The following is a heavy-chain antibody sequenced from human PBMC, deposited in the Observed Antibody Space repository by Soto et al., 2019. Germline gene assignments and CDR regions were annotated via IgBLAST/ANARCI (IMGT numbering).Heavy chain of an antibody. D-gene: IGHD6-19*01. J-gene: IGHJ6*02. CDR3: ASGPYSSGWYYYYGMDV. CDR2: IYSGGST. V-gene: IGHV3-66*01. CDR1: GFTVSSNY. Sequence: GGSLRLSCAASGFTVSSNYMSWVRQAPGKGLEWVSVIYSGGSTYYADSVKGRFTISRDNSKNTLYLQMNSLRAEDTAVYYCASGPYSSGWYYYYGMDVWGQGTTVTVSS.